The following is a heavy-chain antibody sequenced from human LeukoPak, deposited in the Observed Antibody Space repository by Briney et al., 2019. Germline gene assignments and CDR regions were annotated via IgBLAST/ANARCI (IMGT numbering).Heavy chain of an antibody. J-gene: IGHJ4*02. CDR1: GGTFSSYA. CDR2: IIPIFGTA. D-gene: IGHD3-22*01. CDR3: ATRDFDSSGYGIDY. Sequence: SVKVSCKASGGTFSSYAISWVRQAPGQGLEWIGGIIPIFGTANYAQKFQGRVTITTDESTSTAYMELSSLRSEDTAVYYCATRDFDSSGYGIDYWGQRTLVTVSS. V-gene: IGHV1-69*05.